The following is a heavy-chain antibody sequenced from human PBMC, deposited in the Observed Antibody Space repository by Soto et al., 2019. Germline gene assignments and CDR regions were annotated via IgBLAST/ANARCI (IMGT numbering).Heavy chain of an antibody. Sequence: EVQLLESGGGLVQPGGSLRLTCAASGFTFSNYAMSWVRHAPGKGLEWVSGISGSGGGTIYADSVRGRFTISRDNSKNTLYLQMNTLRPEDTAVYHRAKTPPLYSSSWFFDSWGQGTLVTVSS. V-gene: IGHV3-23*01. J-gene: IGHJ4*02. CDR2: ISGSGGGT. CDR1: GFTFSNYA. D-gene: IGHD6-13*01. CDR3: AKTPPLYSSSWFFDS.